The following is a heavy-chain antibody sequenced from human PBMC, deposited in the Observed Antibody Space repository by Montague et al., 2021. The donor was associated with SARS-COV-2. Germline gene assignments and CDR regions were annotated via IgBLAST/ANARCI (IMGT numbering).Heavy chain of an antibody. CDR1: GFIFSSYE. J-gene: IGHJ6*02. CDR2: ISSSGGGSTQ. V-gene: IGHV3-48*03. D-gene: IGHD2-21*01. Sequence: SLRLSCVASGFIFSSYEMNCVRQAPGKGLEWISYISSSGGGSTQHYTDSVKGRFTISRDNAKNSLYLQMNSLRVEDTAIYYCARDRDWDDWCGMDVWGQGTTVTVSS. CDR3: ARDRDWDDWCGMDV.